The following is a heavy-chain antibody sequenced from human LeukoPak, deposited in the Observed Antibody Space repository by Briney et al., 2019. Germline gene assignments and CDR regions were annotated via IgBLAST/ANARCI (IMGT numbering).Heavy chain of an antibody. D-gene: IGHD2-2*01. Sequence: SQTLSLTCAVYGGSFSGYYWSWIRQPPGKGLEWIGEINHSGSTNYNPSLKSRVTISVDTSKNQFSLKLSSVTAADTAVYYCARGPYCSSTSCYGEGFDYWGQGTLVTVSS. CDR2: INHSGST. CDR3: ARGPYCSSTSCYGEGFDY. J-gene: IGHJ4*02. V-gene: IGHV4-34*01. CDR1: GGSFSGYY.